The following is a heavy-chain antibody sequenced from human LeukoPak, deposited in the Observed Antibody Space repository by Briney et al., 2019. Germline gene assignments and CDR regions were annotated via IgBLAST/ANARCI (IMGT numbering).Heavy chain of an antibody. J-gene: IGHJ6*02. CDR3: ARARGRRGRYHYVGMDA. V-gene: IGHV3-48*03. CDR1: GFTFSSYE. CDR2: FSSSGGTI. D-gene: IGHD3-10*01. Sequence: GGSLRLSCAASGFTFSSYEMNWVRQAPGQGLEWVSAFSSSGGTIYYADSVKGRFTISRDNSKNQLYLQMNSLRGEDRAVYYCARARGRRGRYHYVGMDAWGQGATGTAS.